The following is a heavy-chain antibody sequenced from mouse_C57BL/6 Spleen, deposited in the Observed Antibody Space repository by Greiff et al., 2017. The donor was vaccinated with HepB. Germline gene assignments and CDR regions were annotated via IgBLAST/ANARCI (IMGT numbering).Heavy chain of an antibody. V-gene: IGHV1-18*01. CDR3: ARKGGLRLGSWFAY. Sequence: EVQLQQSGPELVKPGASVKIPCKASGYTFTDYNMDWVKQSHGKSLEWIGDINPNNGGTIYNQKFKGKATLTVDKSSSTAYMELRSLTSEDTAVYYWARKGGLRLGSWFAYWGQGTLVTVAA. J-gene: IGHJ3*01. D-gene: IGHD2-4*01. CDR2: INPNNGGT. CDR1: GYTFTDYN.